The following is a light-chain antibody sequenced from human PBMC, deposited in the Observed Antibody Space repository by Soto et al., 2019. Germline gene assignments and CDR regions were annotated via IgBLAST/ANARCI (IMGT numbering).Light chain of an antibody. CDR1: QSISMSY. V-gene: IGKV3-20*01. Sequence: EVVLTQSPGTLSLSPGERATLSCRASQSISMSYLAWYQQQPGQAPRLLIYGASNRATGIPDRFSGSGSGTDFTLIITSLEPEDFAVYYCHQFGPSPWTFGQGTKVELK. J-gene: IGKJ1*01. CDR2: GAS. CDR3: HQFGPSPWT.